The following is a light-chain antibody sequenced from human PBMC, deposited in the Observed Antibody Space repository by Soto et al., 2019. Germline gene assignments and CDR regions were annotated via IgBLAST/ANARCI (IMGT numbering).Light chain of an antibody. Sequence: DIQLTPSPSSLSASVGDRVTITCRASQGISSYLDRYHQKPGKAPKLLIYDASTSRSGVPSTFSGSASGTEFTLTISSLQPEDFRTYYCPQLSSSQPTFGQGTKVDI. CDR2: DAS. V-gene: IGKV1-9*01. J-gene: IGKJ1*01. CDR1: QGISSY. CDR3: PQLSSSQPT.